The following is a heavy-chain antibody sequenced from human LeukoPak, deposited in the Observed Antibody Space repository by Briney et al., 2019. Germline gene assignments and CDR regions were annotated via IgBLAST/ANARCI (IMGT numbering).Heavy chain of an antibody. D-gene: IGHD3-9*01. Sequence: SETLSLTCTVSGGSISSYYWSWIRQPPGKGPEWIGFIDYSGSSNYNPSLKSRVTISADPSTNHFSLNLTSVTAADTAVYFCARDHPVADWAPDIWGRGTMVTVSS. J-gene: IGHJ3*02. CDR2: IDYSGSS. V-gene: IGHV4-59*13. CDR1: GGSISSYY. CDR3: ARDHPVADWAPDI.